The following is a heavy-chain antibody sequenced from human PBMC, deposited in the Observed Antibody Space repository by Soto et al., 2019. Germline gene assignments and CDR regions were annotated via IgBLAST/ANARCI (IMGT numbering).Heavy chain of an antibody. D-gene: IGHD2-21*02. J-gene: IGHJ4*02. V-gene: IGHV4-39*01. CDR3: SRQRPTVVTQADLDH. Sequence: SETLSLTCIVSGASISSSSSYCGWIRQPPGKGLEWIGSIYYSRRTYYNPSFKSRVTISIDPSKTQFSLKLRSVTATHTAVYYCSRQRPTVVTQADLDHLAPGAIVTVGS. CDR1: GASISSSSSY. CDR2: IYYSRRT.